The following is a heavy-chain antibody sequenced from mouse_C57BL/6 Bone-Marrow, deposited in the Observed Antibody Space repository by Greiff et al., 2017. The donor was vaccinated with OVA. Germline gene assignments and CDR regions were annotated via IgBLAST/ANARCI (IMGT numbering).Heavy chain of an antibody. V-gene: IGHV1-55*01. CDR3: ERTGYYSNRGFAY. D-gene: IGHD2-5*01. J-gene: IGHJ3*01. Sequence: VQLQQPGAVLVKPGASVKMSCKASGYTFTSYWITWVKQRPGQGLEWIGAIYPGSGSTNYNEKFKSKATLTVDTSSSTAYMQLSSLTSEDSAVYYCERTGYYSNRGFAYWGQGTLVTVSA. CDR2: IYPGSGST. CDR1: GYTFTSYW.